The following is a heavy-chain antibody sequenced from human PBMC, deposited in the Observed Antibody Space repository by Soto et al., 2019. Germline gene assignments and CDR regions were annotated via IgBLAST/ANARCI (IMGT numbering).Heavy chain of an antibody. D-gene: IGHD6-19*01. CDR1: GFTFSSYS. CDR2: ISSGSSDI. CDR3: ARVRYSSGWGPFGY. V-gene: IGHV3-21*01. J-gene: IGHJ4*02. Sequence: PGGSLRLSCAASGFTFSSYSMNWVRQAPGKGLEWVSCISSGSSDIYYADSVKGRFTISRDNAKNSLYLQMNSLRAEDTAVYYCARVRYSSGWGPFGYWGQGTLVTVSS.